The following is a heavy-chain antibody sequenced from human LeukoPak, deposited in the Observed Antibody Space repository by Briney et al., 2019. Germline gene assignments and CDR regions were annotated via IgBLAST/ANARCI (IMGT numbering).Heavy chain of an antibody. CDR1: GFTFSSYA. CDR2: ISGSGGST. Sequence: GGSLRLSCAASGFTFSSYAMSWVRQAPGKGLEWVSAISGSGGSTYYADSVKGWFTISRDNSKNTLYLQMNSLRAEDTAVYYCAKAVGATLKALSDYWGQGTLVTVSS. V-gene: IGHV3-23*01. J-gene: IGHJ4*02. CDR3: AKAVGATLKALSDY. D-gene: IGHD1-26*01.